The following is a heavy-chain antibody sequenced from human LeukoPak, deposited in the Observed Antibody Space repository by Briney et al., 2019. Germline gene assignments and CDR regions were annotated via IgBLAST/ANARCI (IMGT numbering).Heavy chain of an antibody. CDR2: ISYDGGNK. Sequence: GGSLRLSCAASGFTFSSYAMHWVRQAPGKGLEWVAVISYDGGNKYYADSVKGRFTISRDNSKNTLYLQMNSLRAEDTAVYYCAREAQESTIFGVVTPYYFDYWGQGTLVTVSS. CDR1: GFTFSSYA. CDR3: AREAQESTIFGVVTPYYFDY. J-gene: IGHJ4*02. D-gene: IGHD3-3*01. V-gene: IGHV3-30-3*01.